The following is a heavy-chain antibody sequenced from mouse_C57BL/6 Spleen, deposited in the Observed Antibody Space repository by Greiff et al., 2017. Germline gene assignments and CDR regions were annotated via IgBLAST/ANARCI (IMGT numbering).Heavy chain of an antibody. Sequence: QVQLQQPGAELVKPGASVKMSCKASGYTFTSYWITWVKQRPGQGLEWIGDIYPGSGSTNYNEKFKSKATLTVDTSSSTAYMQLSSLTSEDSAVYYCARDGSIPYYVDYWGQGTTLTVSA. CDR3: ARDGSIPYYVDY. CDR2: IYPGSGST. CDR1: GYTFTSYW. D-gene: IGHD1-1*01. V-gene: IGHV1-55*01. J-gene: IGHJ2*01.